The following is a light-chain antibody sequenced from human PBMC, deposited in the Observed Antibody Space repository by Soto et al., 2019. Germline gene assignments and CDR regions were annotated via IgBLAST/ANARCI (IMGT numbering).Light chain of an antibody. CDR1: SSDVGSYNL. J-gene: IGLJ1*01. Sequence: QSVLTQPASVSGSPGQSITISCTGTSSDVGSYNLVSWYQQHPGKAPKLMIYEVSKWPSGVSNRFSGSKSGNTASLTISGLQAEDVADYYCCSYAGSSTFYVFGTGTRSPS. CDR3: CSYAGSSTFYV. V-gene: IGLV2-23*02. CDR2: EVS.